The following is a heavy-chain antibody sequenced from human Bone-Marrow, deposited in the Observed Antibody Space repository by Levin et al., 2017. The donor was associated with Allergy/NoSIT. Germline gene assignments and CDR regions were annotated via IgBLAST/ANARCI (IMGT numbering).Heavy chain of an antibody. D-gene: IGHD3-10*01. CDR3: VKDRGARCGMDV. Sequence: GGSLRLSCAASGFTFSSFWMGWVRQAPGKGLEWVAYIKEDGSEEKYVDSVKGRLTISRDNAKNLLYLQMNSLRAEDTAVYYCVKDRGARCGMDVWGQGTTVTVSS. CDR2: IKEDGSEE. J-gene: IGHJ6*02. CDR1: GFTFSSFW. V-gene: IGHV3-7*01.